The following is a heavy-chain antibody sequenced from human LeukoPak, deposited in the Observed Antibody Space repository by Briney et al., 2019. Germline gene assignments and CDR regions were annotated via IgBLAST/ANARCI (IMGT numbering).Heavy chain of an antibody. J-gene: IGHJ4*02. D-gene: IGHD3-3*01. Sequence: GGSLRLSCAASGFTFSSYAMSWVRQAPGKGLEWVSVIYSGGSTYYTDSVKGRFTISRDNSKNTLYLQMNSLRAEDTAVYYCARDSRYSRSGYFDYWGQGTLVTVSS. CDR3: ARDSRYSRSGYFDY. CDR1: GFTFSSYA. V-gene: IGHV3-53*01. CDR2: IYSGGST.